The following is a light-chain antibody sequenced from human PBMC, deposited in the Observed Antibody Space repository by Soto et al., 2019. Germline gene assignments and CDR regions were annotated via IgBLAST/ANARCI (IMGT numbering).Light chain of an antibody. CDR1: SSDVGGYDY. Sequence: QSVLTQPASVSGSPGQSISISCTGTSSDVGGYDYVSWYQQHPGKAPKLMIYDVSYRSSGVSSRFSGSKSGNTASLTISGLQAEDEADYYCSSYTSSSTRVFGTGTKLTVL. V-gene: IGLV2-14*01. J-gene: IGLJ1*01. CDR2: DVS. CDR3: SSYTSSSTRV.